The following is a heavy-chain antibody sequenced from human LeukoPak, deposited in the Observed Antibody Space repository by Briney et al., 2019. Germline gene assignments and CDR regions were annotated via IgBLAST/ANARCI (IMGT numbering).Heavy chain of an antibody. J-gene: IGHJ3*02. CDR2: IYYSGNT. CDR3: ARPGGEFHYYAFDI. D-gene: IGHD3-16*01. Sequence: PSETLSLTCTVSGGSISSYCWSWIRQPPGKGLDWIGYIYYSGNTNYNPSLKSRVTMSVDTSKNQLSLKLSSVTAADTAVYYCARPGGEFHYYAFDIWGHGTMVTVSS. V-gene: IGHV4-59*08. CDR1: GGSISSYC.